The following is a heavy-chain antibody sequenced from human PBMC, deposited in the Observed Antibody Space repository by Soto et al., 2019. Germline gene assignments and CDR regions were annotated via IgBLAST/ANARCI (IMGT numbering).Heavy chain of an antibody. V-gene: IGHV1-18*04. CDR3: ARDAELRYFDWLLCPGFDY. Sequence: ASVKVSCKASGYTFTSYGISWVRQAPGQGLEWMGWISAYNGNTNYAQKLQGRVTMTTDTSTSTAYMELRSLRSDDTAVYYCARDAELRYFDWLLCPGFDYWGQGTLVTVSS. J-gene: IGHJ4*02. D-gene: IGHD3-9*01. CDR2: ISAYNGNT. CDR1: GYTFTSYG.